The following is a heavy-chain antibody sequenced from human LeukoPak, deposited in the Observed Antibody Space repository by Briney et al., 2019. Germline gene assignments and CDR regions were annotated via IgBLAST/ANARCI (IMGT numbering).Heavy chain of an antibody. J-gene: IGHJ3*02. CDR1: GGSIDSGDYY. V-gene: IGHV4-61*08. CDR3: GRTDDAFHS. Sequence: PSETLSLTCIVSGGSIDSGDYYWSWLRQPPGKGLEWIGYIYYSRNTNSNPSLKSRVTISLVMSKNQISLKLSSVTTADTAMYYCGRTDDAFHSWGHGTTVTVSS. CDR2: IYYSRNT. D-gene: IGHD2-21*02.